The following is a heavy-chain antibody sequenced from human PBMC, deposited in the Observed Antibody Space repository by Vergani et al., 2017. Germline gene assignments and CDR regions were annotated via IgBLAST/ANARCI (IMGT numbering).Heavy chain of an antibody. V-gene: IGHV3-15*01. CDR3: AREGYCSSRSCYAIGY. D-gene: IGHD2-2*01. CDR1: GFTFSNAW. Sequence: EVQLVESGGGLVKPGGSLRLSCAASGFTFSNAWMSWVRQAPGKGLEWVGRIKSKTDGGTTDYAAPVKGRFTISRDNAKKSLYLQMNSLRAEDTAVYYCAREGYCSSRSCYAIGYWGQGTLVTVSS. CDR2: IKSKTDGGTT. J-gene: IGHJ4*02.